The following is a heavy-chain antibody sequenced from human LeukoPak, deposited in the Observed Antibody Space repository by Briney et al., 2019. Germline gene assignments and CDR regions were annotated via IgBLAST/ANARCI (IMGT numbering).Heavy chain of an antibody. Sequence: GGSLRLSCAASGNYWMHWVRQAPGKGLVWVSHTNSDGSWTGYADSVKGRFTISKDNAKNTVYLQMNNLRAGDTAVYYCAKGGTTVVDYWGQGTLVTVSS. CDR3: AKGGTTVVDY. CDR1: GNYW. CDR2: TNSDGSWT. J-gene: IGHJ4*02. V-gene: IGHV3-74*01. D-gene: IGHD4-23*01.